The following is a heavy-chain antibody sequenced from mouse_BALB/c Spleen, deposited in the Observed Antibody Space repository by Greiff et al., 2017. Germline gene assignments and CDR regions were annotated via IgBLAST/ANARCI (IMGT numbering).Heavy chain of an antibody. CDR2: IRSKSNNYAT. V-gene: IGHV10-1*02. CDR3: VRHGYDYWYFDV. Sequence: EVQGVESGGGLVQPKGSLKLSCAASGFTFNTYAMNWVRQAPGKGLEWVARIRSKSNNYATYYADSVKDRFTISRDDSQSMLYLQMNNLKTEDTAMYYCVRHGYDYWYFDVWGAGTTVTVSS. J-gene: IGHJ1*01. D-gene: IGHD2-2*01. CDR1: GFTFNTYA.